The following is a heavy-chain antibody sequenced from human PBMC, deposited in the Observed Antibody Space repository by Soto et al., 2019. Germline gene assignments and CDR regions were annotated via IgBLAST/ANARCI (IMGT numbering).Heavy chain of an antibody. CDR2: ISYDGSNK. CDR3: ARDGYSSGWYGIYYYYGMDV. CDR1: GFTFSSYA. V-gene: IGHV3-30-3*01. Sequence: QVQLVESGGGVVQPGRSLRLSCAASGFTFSSYAMHWVRQAPGKGLEWVAVISYDGSNKYYADSVKGRFTISRDNSKNTLYLQMNSLRAEDTAVYYCARDGYSSGWYGIYYYYGMDVWGQGTTVTVSS. D-gene: IGHD6-19*01. J-gene: IGHJ6*02.